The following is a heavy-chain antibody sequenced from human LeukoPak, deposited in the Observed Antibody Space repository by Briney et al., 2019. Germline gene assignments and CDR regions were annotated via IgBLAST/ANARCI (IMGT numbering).Heavy chain of an antibody. CDR3: AKFRGGHDSWSEMDV. Sequence: GGSLRLSCAASGFTFSSYAMSWVRQAPGKGLEWVSAISGSGGSTYYADSVKGRFTISRDNSKNTLYLQMNSLRAEDTAVYYCAKFRGGHDSWSEMDVWGKGTTVTVSS. V-gene: IGHV3-23*01. D-gene: IGHD3-3*01. CDR1: GFTFSSYA. J-gene: IGHJ6*04. CDR2: ISGSGGST.